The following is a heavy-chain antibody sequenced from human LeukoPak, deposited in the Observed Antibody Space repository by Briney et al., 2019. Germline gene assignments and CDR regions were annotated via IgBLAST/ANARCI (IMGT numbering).Heavy chain of an antibody. CDR3: AKGYYDYVWGSYYFDY. Sequence: PGGSLRLSXAASGFTFSSYAMSWLRPAPGKGLEWVSAISGSGGSTYYADSVKGPFTISRVNSRDTLYLQMNSLRAEDTAVYYCAKGYYDYVWGSYYFDYWGQGTLVTVSS. CDR2: ISGSGGST. V-gene: IGHV3-23*01. CDR1: GFTFSSYA. D-gene: IGHD3-16*01. J-gene: IGHJ4*02.